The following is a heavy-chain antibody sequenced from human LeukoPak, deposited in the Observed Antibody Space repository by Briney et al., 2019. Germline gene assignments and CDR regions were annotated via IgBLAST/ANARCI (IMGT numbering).Heavy chain of an antibody. D-gene: IGHD5-12*01. Sequence: GASVKVSCKASGYTXTGYYMSWVRQAPGQGPEWMGWINPNSGDTNYAQKFQGRVTMTRDTSIRTAYMELSRLRSDDTAVYYCARDSGLGYSGYDLAWWGQGTLVTVSS. CDR1: GYTXTGYY. CDR2: INPNSGDT. J-gene: IGHJ4*02. CDR3: ARDSGLGYSGYDLAW. V-gene: IGHV1-2*02.